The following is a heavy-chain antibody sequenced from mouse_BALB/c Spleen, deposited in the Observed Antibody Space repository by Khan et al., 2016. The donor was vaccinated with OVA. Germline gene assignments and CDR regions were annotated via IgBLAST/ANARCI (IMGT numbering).Heavy chain of an antibody. D-gene: IGHD1-3*01. CDR3: AGEDNPFYAMDY. J-gene: IGHJ4*01. Sequence: QIQLVQSGPELKKPGETVKISCKASGYTFTNYGMNWVKQAPGKGLKWMGWLNTNTGDPTYAEEFKGRFAFTLETSASTTYLKINSLKSEDTTTYFCAGEDNPFYAMDYWGQGTSVTVSS. V-gene: IGHV9-3*02. CDR1: GYTFTNYG. CDR2: LNTNTGDP.